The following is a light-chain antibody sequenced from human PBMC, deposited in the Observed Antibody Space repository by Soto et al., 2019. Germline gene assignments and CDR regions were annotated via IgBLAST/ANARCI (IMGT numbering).Light chain of an antibody. J-gene: IGLJ7*01. Sequence: SALTQPASVSGSPGQSIAISCTGTSSDVGGYDYVSWYQQHPDKAPKLMIYEVTKRPSGVSNRFSGSKSGNTASLTISGLQPEDEADYYCSSHTSGSTRVFGSGTQLTVL. CDR2: EVT. CDR3: SSHTSGSTRV. CDR1: SSDVGGYDY. V-gene: IGLV2-14*01.